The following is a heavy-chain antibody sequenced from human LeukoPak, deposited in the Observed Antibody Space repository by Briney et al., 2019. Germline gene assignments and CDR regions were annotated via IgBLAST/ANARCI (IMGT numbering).Heavy chain of an antibody. CDR2: ISSSGSTL. V-gene: IGHV3-11*04. D-gene: IGHD2-2*01. Sequence: GGSLRLSCAASGFTFSDYYMSWIRQAPGKGLEWVSYISSSGSTLYYADSVKGRFTISRDNSKNTLYLQMNSLRAEDTAVYYCARDPIPGIVVVPAAPGYWGQGTLVTVSS. CDR3: ARDPIPGIVVVPAAPGY. J-gene: IGHJ4*02. CDR1: GFTFSDYY.